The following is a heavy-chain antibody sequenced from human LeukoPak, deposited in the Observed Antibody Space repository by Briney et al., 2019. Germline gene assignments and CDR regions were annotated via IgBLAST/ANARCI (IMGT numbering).Heavy chain of an antibody. CDR3: ARSIGRYQLLPFDY. CDR1: GGSISSGGYY. CDR2: IYYSAST. Sequence: SETLSLTCTVSGGSISSGGYYWSWLRQHPGRGVEWIGYIYYSASTYYNPSLKSRFTISVDTSKNQFSLQLSSVTAADTAVYYCARSIGRYQLLPFDYWGQGTLVTVSS. D-gene: IGHD2-2*01. V-gene: IGHV4-31*03. J-gene: IGHJ4*02.